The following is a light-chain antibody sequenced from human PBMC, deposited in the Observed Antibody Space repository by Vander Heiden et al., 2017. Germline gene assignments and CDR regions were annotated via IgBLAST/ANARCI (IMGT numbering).Light chain of an antibody. CDR1: QSISSY. CDR3: QQSDSTPYT. CDR2: AAS. Sequence: DIQMTQSPSSLSASVGDRVTITCRASQSISSYLNWYQQKPGKAPKLLIYAASSLQSGVPSRFSGSGSGTDFTLTISSLQPEEFATYYGQQSDSTPYTFGQGTKLEIK. V-gene: IGKV1-39*01. J-gene: IGKJ2*01.